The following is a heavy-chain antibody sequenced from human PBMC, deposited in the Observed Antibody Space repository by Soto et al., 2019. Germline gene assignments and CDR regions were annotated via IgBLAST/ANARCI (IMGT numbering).Heavy chain of an antibody. Sequence: QVQLVQSGAEVKKPGASVKVSCKASGDTFTDYYIHWVRQAPGQGLEWMGTVNPSGGHTTYAQHSLSRMTMTSAKSTSTLYMGLISLTSEDTSVYYCARGGVVVVVTGACDFWGQGTLGTVSS. CDR2: VNPSGGHT. CDR1: GDTFTDYY. D-gene: IGHD2-21*02. J-gene: IGHJ4*02. V-gene: IGHV1-46*01. CDR3: ARGGVVVVVTGACDF.